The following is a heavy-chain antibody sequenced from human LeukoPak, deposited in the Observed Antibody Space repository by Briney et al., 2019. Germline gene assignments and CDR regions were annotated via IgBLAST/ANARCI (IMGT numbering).Heavy chain of an antibody. CDR3: AKEFPSSSLLTIQH. Sequence: TGGSLRLSCAASGFTFSSYAMSWVRQAPGKGLEWVSAISGSGGSTYYADSVKGRFTISRDNSKNTLYLQMNSPRAEDTAMYYCAKEFPSSSLLTIQHWGQGTLVTVSS. CDR1: GFTFSSYA. V-gene: IGHV3-23*01. J-gene: IGHJ1*01. D-gene: IGHD2-2*01. CDR2: ISGSGGST.